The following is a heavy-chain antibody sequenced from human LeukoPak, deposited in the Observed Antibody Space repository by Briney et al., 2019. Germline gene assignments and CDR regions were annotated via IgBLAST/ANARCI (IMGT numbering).Heavy chain of an antibody. CDR1: GYTFTGYY. V-gene: IGHV1-2*02. D-gene: IGHD3-10*01. J-gene: IGHJ4*02. Sequence: ASVKVSCKASGYTFTGYYMRWVRQAPGQGLEWVGWINPYSGGTKYAQKFQGRVTMTRDTSISTAYMELGRLRSDDTAVYYCARGITMVQGVILGYWGQGTLVTVSS. CDR2: INPYSGGT. CDR3: ARGITMVQGVILGY.